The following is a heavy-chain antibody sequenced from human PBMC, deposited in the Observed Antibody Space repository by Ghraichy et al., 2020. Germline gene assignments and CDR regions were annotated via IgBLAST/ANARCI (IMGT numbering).Heavy chain of an antibody. Sequence: GGSLRLSCAASASAFRRYGLHWVRQAPGKGLEWLAGISYDGSYTYYPDSVKGRFTISRDNSKNTLYLQMNSLRTEDTAVYYCAKEGGSARYYLDNWGQGTLVTVSS. CDR2: ISYDGSYT. CDR3: AKEGGSARYYLDN. V-gene: IGHV3-30*18. J-gene: IGHJ4*02. D-gene: IGHD6-6*01. CDR1: ASAFRRYG.